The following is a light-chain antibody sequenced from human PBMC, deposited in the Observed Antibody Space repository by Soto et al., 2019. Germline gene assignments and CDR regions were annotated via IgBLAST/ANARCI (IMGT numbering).Light chain of an antibody. Sequence: IGVTKSAFTLSLSPGERATLSCRASQSVSNNYLAWYQQKPGQAPRLLIYGASNRATGIPDRFSGSGSGTDFTLTISRLEPEDFAVYYCQQYGSSGTFGQGTKVDIK. CDR2: GAS. J-gene: IGKJ1*01. CDR3: QQYGSSGT. V-gene: IGKV3-20*01. CDR1: QSVSNNY.